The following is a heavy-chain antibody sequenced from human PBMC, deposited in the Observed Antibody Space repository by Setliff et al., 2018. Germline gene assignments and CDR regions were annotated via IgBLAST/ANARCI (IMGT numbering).Heavy chain of an antibody. J-gene: IGHJ4*02. CDR2: IYTSWST. CDR3: AKGGGRYHSDS. Sequence: KPSETLSLTCTVSDDSISSRHYYWSWIRQPAGKGLEWLGQIYTSWSTNYSPSLKSRVTISIDKSNNQFSLKLTSMTAADTAVYYCAKGGGRYHSDSWGQGILVTVSS. V-gene: IGHV4-61*09. D-gene: IGHD1-1*01. CDR1: DDSISSRHYY.